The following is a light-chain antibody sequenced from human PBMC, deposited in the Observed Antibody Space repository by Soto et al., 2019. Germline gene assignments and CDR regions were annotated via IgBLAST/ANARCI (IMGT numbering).Light chain of an antibody. V-gene: IGLV2-11*01. CDR2: DVT. Sequence: QSALTQPRAVSGSPGQSVTISCTGTSSDVGRYDYVSWYQQYPGEAPNLIIYDVTERPSGVPDRFSGSKSGNTASLTISGLRAEDEAAYSCCSFAGSYSYVFGSGTKVTVL. CDR1: SSDVGRYDY. J-gene: IGLJ1*01. CDR3: CSFAGSYSYV.